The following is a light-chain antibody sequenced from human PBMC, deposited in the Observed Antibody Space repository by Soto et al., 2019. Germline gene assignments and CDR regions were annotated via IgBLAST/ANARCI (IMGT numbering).Light chain of an antibody. V-gene: IGKV4-1*01. Sequence: DIVMTQSPDSLAVSLGERVTINCKSSQSVLYSSNNRNYLAWYQQKPGQPPKLLIYWASTRESGVPDRFSGSGSGTDFTLTISSLQAEDVAVYYCQQYYNTPLTFGGGTKVDXK. CDR1: QSVLYSSNNRNY. CDR2: WAS. J-gene: IGKJ4*01. CDR3: QQYYNTPLT.